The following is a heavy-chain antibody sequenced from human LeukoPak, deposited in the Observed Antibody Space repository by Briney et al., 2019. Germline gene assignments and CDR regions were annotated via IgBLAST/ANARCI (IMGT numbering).Heavy chain of an antibody. Sequence: PGGSLRLSCAASGFTFSSYWMSWVRQAPGKGLEWVANIKQDGSEKYYVDSVKGRFTISRDNAKNSLYLQMNSLRTEDTAVYYCAKDGTMVTTGWYFDLWGRGTLVTVSA. CDR1: GFTFSSYW. D-gene: IGHD4-17*01. V-gene: IGHV3-7*01. J-gene: IGHJ2*01. CDR3: AKDGTMVTTGWYFDL. CDR2: IKQDGSEK.